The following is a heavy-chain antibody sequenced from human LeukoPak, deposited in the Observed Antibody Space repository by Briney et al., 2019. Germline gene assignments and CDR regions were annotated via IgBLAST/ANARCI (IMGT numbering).Heavy chain of an antibody. CDR1: GGSISSYY. V-gene: IGHV4-59*01. CDR3: ARGTYYYGSGSYSRTYYYGMDV. J-gene: IGHJ6*02. CDR2: IYYSGST. Sequence: PSETLSLNCTVSGGSISSYYWSWIRQPPGNGLEWIGYIYYSGSTNYNPSLKSRVTISVDTSKNQFSLKLSSVTAADTAVYYCARGTYYYGSGSYSRTYYYGMDVWGQGTTVTVSS. D-gene: IGHD3-10*01.